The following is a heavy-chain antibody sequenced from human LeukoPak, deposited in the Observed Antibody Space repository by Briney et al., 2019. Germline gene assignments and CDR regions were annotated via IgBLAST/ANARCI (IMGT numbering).Heavy chain of an antibody. V-gene: IGHV6-1*01. CDR1: GDSVSSSNGA. J-gene: IGHJ4*02. CDR2: TYYRSKWYN. CDR3: ARDFGNSGWYTFDY. Sequence: SQTLSVTCAISGDSVSSSNGAWNWIRQSPSRGLEWLGRTYYRSKWYNDYAESMKGRITINPDTSKNQFSLQLNSVTPDDTAVYYCARDFGNSGWYTFDYWGQGSLVTVSS. D-gene: IGHD6-19*01.